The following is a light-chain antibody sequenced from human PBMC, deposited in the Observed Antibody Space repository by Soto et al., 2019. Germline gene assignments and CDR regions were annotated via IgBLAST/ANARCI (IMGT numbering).Light chain of an antibody. CDR3: SSYAGTNVI. V-gene: IGLV2-8*01. CDR2: DVN. CDR1: LSDVGGQNF. Sequence: QSALTQPPSASGSPGQSVTISCTGTLSDVGGQNFVSWYQQDPAKAPKLMIYDVNKRPSGVPDRFSGSKSGNTASLTVSGLQAEDEANYYCSSYAGTNVIFGGGTKVTVL. J-gene: IGLJ2*01.